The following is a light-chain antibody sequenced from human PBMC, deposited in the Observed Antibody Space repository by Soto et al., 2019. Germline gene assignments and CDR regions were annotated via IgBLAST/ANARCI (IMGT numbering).Light chain of an antibody. Sequence: QSVLTQPPSVSGAPGQRVTISCTGSSSNIGAGYDVHWYQQLPGTAPKLLIYGNSNRPSGVPDRFSGSKSGTSASLAITGLQAEDEADYYCQSYASSLSYVLFGGGTKLTVL. CDR3: QSYASSLSYVL. CDR2: GNS. J-gene: IGLJ2*01. V-gene: IGLV1-40*01. CDR1: SSNIGAGYD.